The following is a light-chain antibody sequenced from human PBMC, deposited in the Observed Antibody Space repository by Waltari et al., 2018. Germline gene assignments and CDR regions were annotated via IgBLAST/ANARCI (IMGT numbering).Light chain of an antibody. CDR2: VNSDGSH. V-gene: IGLV4-69*01. J-gene: IGLJ3*02. CDR3: QTGGHGTWV. CDR1: SGHSTNV. Sequence: QLVLTQSPSASASLGASVKLTCTLSSGHSTNVIAWLQKRPEKGPRFVMKVNSDGSHSKGDEIPDRFSGSSSGAERYLTISSLQSEDEADYYCQTGGHGTWVFGG.